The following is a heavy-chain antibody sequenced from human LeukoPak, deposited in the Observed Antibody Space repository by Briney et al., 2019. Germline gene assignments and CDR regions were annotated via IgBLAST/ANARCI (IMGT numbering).Heavy chain of an antibody. J-gene: IGHJ4*01. CDR1: GGTFSSYA. CDR3: ARWADYYDRSVYQYYFDY. D-gene: IGHD3-22*01. Sequence: SVKVSCKASGGTFSSYAISWVRQAPGQGLEWMGGIIPIFGTANYAQKFQGRVTITADTSTSTAYMDLRSLRSDDTAVYYCARWADYYDRSVYQYYFDYWGQEPWSSSPQ. V-gene: IGHV1-69*06. CDR2: IIPIFGTA.